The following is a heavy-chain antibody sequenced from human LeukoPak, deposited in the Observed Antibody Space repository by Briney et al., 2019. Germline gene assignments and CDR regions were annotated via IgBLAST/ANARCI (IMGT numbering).Heavy chain of an antibody. CDR1: GFTFSSYS. V-gene: IGHV3-21*01. Sequence: GGSLGLSCAASGFTFSSYSMNWVRQAPGKGLEWVSSISSSSSYIYYADSVKGRFTISRDNAKNSLYLQMNSLRAEDTAVYYCARSGIDCSGGSCLYFDYWGQGTLVTVSS. CDR2: ISSSSSYI. J-gene: IGHJ4*02. D-gene: IGHD2-15*01. CDR3: ARSGIDCSGGSCLYFDY.